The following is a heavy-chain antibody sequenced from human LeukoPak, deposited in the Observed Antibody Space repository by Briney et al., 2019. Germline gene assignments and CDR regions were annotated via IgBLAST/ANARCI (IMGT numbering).Heavy chain of an antibody. CDR1: GGSISSYY. J-gene: IGHJ4*02. CDR3: ARGILAAAGRIWDY. D-gene: IGHD6-13*01. V-gene: IGHV4-59*01. CDR2: IHYSGST. Sequence: SETLSLTCTVSGGSISSYYWSWIRQPPGKGLEWIGYIHYSGSTNYNPSLKSRVTISVDTSKNQFSLKLSSVTAADTAVYYCARGILAAAGRIWDYWGQGTLVTVSS.